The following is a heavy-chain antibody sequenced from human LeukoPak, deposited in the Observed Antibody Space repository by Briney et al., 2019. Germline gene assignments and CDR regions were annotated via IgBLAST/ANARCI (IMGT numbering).Heavy chain of an antibody. CDR2: IKQDGSEK. D-gene: IGHD3-3*01. J-gene: IGHJ3*02. CDR3: ARDERTYYDFWSGYTDAFDI. Sequence: GGPLRLSCAASGFTFSSYWMSWVRQAPGKGLEWVANIKQDGSEKYYVDSVKGRFTISRDNAKNSLYLQMNSLRAEDTAVYYCARDERTYYDFWSGYTDAFDIWGQGTMVTVSP. V-gene: IGHV3-7*01. CDR1: GFTFSSYW.